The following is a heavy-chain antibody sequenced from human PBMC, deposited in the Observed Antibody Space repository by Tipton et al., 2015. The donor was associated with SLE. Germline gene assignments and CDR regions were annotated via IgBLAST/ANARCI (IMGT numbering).Heavy chain of an antibody. CDR1: GYSFTSYD. Sequence: QLVQSGAEVKKPGASVKVSCKTSGYSFTSYDINWVRQAPGQGLEWMGWMNPNTGLTGYAQKFQGRVTLTRNASMSTAYLELSSLTSEDTAVYYCARDFCTYGVCSHNNWGQGTLVTVSS. J-gene: IGHJ4*02. CDR3: ARDFCTYGVCSHNN. D-gene: IGHD2-8*01. V-gene: IGHV1-8*01. CDR2: MNPNTGLT.